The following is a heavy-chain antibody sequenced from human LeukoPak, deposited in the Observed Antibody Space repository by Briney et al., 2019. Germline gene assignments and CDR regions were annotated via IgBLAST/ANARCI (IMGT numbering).Heavy chain of an antibody. CDR1: GFTFSSYA. Sequence: GRSLRLSCAASGFTFSSYAMHWVRQAPGKGLEWVAVIWYDGSNKYYADSVKGRFTISRDNSKNTLYLQMNGLRADDTAVYYCATADRGAFDIWGQGTMVIVSS. CDR3: ATADRGAFDI. V-gene: IGHV3-33*01. CDR2: IWYDGSNK. J-gene: IGHJ3*02.